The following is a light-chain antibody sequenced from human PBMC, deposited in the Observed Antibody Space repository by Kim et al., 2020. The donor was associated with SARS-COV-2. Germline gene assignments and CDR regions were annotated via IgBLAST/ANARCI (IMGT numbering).Light chain of an antibody. Sequence: SASVGDGVTITCRASQGISSNLAWYQQKPGKAPRLLIYAASTLESGVPSRFSGRGSGTEFTLAINSLQPEDFATYYCQQIDSFPLTFGGGTKVDIK. CDR2: AAS. CDR1: QGISSN. CDR3: QQIDSFPLT. V-gene: IGKV1-9*01. J-gene: IGKJ4*01.